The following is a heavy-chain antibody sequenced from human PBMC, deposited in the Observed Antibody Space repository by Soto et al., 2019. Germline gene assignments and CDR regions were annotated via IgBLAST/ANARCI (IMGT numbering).Heavy chain of an antibody. CDR3: VRDGSKSLRDWFDP. J-gene: IGHJ5*02. Sequence: SETLSLTCNVSGGSISKFYWAWIRKTAGNGLEWMGRVYATGTTDYNPSLRGRVAMSVDISKKTFSLRLRSVTGADSGVYYCVRDGSKSLRDWFDPWGQGLLVTVSS. V-gene: IGHV4-4*07. CDR2: VYATGTT. CDR1: GGSISKFY.